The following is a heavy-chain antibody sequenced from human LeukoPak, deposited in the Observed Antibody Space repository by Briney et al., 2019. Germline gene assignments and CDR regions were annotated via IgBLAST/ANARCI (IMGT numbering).Heavy chain of an antibody. CDR2: INHSGNT. Sequence: SETLSLTCAVYGGSFSLYYWTWIRQSPGKGLEWIGEINHSGNTYYNASLKSRVTISIDTSKNQFSLRLSSVTAADTAVYYCAKSGGYGLIDYWGQGTLVTVSS. V-gene: IGHV4-34*01. D-gene: IGHD1-26*01. CDR3: AKSGGYGLIDY. J-gene: IGHJ4*02. CDR1: GGSFSLYY.